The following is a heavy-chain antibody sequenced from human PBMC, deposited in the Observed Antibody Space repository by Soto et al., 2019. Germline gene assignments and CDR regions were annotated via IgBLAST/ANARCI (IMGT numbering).Heavy chain of an antibody. CDR3: VRVWGGAFDF. J-gene: IGHJ3*01. Sequence: SETLSLTCTVSAGSLSSGSYYWSWLRQPPGKGLEWIGYIYYSGSTNYNPSLKSRVTISVDTSKNQFSLKLSSVTAADTSVFLWVRVWGGAFDFSGQGTMVTGSS. D-gene: IGHD3-10*01. CDR2: IYYSGST. CDR1: AGSLSSGSYY. V-gene: IGHV4-61*01.